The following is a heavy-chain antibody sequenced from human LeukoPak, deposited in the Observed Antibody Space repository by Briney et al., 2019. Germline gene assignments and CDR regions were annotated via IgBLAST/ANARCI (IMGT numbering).Heavy chain of an antibody. CDR3: ASEYCTSSTCRFDS. CDR1: GGSISSSSYY. D-gene: IGHD2-8*01. CDR2: IYYSGRT. J-gene: IGHJ4*02. Sequence: SETLSLTCTVSGGSISSSSYYWGWIRQPPGTGLEWIGSIYYSGRTYYNPSLKSRVTISLDTSRNQFSLKLTSVTAADTALYYCASEYCTSSTCRFDSWGQGTLVTVSS. V-gene: IGHV4-39*07.